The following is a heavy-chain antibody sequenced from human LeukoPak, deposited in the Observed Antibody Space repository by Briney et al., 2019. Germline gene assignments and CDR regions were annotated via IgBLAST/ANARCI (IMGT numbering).Heavy chain of an antibody. D-gene: IGHD5-12*01. CDR3: ARVGRYSGYDRAFDI. J-gene: IGHJ3*02. V-gene: IGHV4-34*01. CDR1: GGSFSGYY. CDR2: INHSGST. Sequence: PSETLSLTCAVYGGSFSGYYWSWIRQPPGKGLEWIGEINHSGSTNYNPSLKSRVTISVDTSKNQFSLKLSSVTAADTAVYYCARVGRYSGYDRAFDIWGQGTMVTVSS.